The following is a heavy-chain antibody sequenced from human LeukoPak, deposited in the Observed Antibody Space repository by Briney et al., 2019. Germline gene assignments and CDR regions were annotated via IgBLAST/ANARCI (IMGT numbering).Heavy chain of an antibody. CDR1: GFTFSSYC. CDR2: ISSSGSTI. CDR3: AELGITMIGGV. V-gene: IGHV3-48*04. J-gene: IGHJ6*04. D-gene: IGHD3-10*02. Sequence: PGGSLRLSCVASGFTFSSYCMNWVRQAPGKGLEWVSYISSSGSTIYYADSVKGRFTISRDNAKNSLYLQMNSLRAEDTAVYYCAELGITMIGGVWGKGTTVTISS.